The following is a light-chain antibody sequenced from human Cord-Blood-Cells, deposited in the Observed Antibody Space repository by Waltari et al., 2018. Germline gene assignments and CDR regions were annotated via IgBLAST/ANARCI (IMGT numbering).Light chain of an antibody. J-gene: IGLJ2*01. Sequence: QSALTQPASVSGSPGQSITISCTGTSSDVGSYNLVSWYQQHPGKAPKLMIYEGSKRPSWVSNRFSGSKSGNTASLTTSGLQAEDEADYYCCSYAGSVVFGGGTKLTVL. V-gene: IGLV2-23*01. CDR3: CSYAGSVV. CDR1: SSDVGSYNL. CDR2: EGS.